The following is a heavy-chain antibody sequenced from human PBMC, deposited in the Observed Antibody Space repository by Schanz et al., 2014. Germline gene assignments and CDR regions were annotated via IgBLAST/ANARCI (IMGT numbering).Heavy chain of an antibody. CDR2: IIPIVDIT. Sequence: QVQWVQSGADVKKPGTAVKVSCKASEYTFTRHYMHWVRQAPGQGLEWMGRIIPIVDITNYAQKFLGRVTITADKSTSTAYMELKSLRSADTAVYYCATIGVNDYWRFGLDLWGQGTTVTVSS. D-gene: IGHD3-16*01. CDR3: ATIGVNDYWRFGLDL. V-gene: IGHV1-46*01. J-gene: IGHJ6*02. CDR1: EYTFTRHY.